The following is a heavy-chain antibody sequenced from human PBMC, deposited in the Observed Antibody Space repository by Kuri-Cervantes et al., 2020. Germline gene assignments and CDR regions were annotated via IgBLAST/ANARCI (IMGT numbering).Heavy chain of an antibody. Sequence: ASVKVSCKASGYTFTGYYMHWVRQASGQGLEWMGWINPNSGGTNYARKFQGRVTMTRDTSISTAYMELSRLRSDDTAVYYCASSPHYYYYYGTDVWGQGTTVTVSS. CDR3: ASSPHYYYYYGTDV. J-gene: IGHJ6*02. CDR1: GYTFTGYY. CDR2: INPNSGGT. V-gene: IGHV1-2*02.